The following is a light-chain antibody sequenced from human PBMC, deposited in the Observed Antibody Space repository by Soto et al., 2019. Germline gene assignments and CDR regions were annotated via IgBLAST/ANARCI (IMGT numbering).Light chain of an antibody. J-gene: IGLJ2*01. CDR1: SSNIGSST. V-gene: IGLV1-44*01. CDR2: SNN. Sequence: QSVLTQPPSASGTPGQRVTISCSGSSSNIGSSTVTWYQQLPGTAPKLFIYSNNQRPSGVPDRFSGSKSGTSASLAISGLQSEDEADYYCAAWDDSLNGPVFGGGTKLTVL. CDR3: AAWDDSLNGPV.